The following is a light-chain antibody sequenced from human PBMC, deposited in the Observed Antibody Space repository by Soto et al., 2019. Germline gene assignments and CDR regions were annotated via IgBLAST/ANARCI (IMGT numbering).Light chain of an antibody. V-gene: IGLV2-14*03. CDR3: CSYTTSNTRQIV. Sequence: QSVLTQPASVSGSPGQSITISCTGTSSDVGGYNYVSWYQQHPGKAPKFMIYDVSSRPSGVSNRFSGSKSGNTASLTISGLQAEDEADSYCCSYTTSNTRQIVFGTGKKVT. J-gene: IGLJ1*01. CDR1: SSDVGGYNY. CDR2: DVS.